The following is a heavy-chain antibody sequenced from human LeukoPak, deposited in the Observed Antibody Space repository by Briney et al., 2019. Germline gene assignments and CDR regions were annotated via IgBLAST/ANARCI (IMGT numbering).Heavy chain of an antibody. Sequence: PGGSLRLSCAASGFTFSSYAMHCVRQAPGKGLEWVAVISYDGSNKYYADSVKGRFTISRDNSKNTLYLQMNSLRAEDTAVYYCARAPASGSGGDCYSCYFDYWGQGTLVTVSS. V-gene: IGHV3-30-3*01. J-gene: IGHJ4*02. CDR2: ISYDGSNK. CDR3: ARAPASGSGGDCYSCYFDY. D-gene: IGHD2-21*02. CDR1: GFTFSSYA.